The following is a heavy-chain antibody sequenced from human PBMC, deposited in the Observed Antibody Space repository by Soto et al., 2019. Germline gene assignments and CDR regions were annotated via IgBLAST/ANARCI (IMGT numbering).Heavy chain of an antibody. D-gene: IGHD3-10*01. V-gene: IGHV1-8*02. CDR2: MTPISGDT. J-gene: IGHJ4*02. Sequence: QVQLVQFGAEVKKPGASVKVSCKASGYAFTNYDINWVRQATGQGLEWVGWMTPISGDTGYAQNFQGRVTMTRDTARSTAYLELSSLTSEDTAVYYCTRNLYNTGSFDHWGQGTLVTVSS. CDR3: TRNLYNTGSFDH. CDR1: GYAFTNYD.